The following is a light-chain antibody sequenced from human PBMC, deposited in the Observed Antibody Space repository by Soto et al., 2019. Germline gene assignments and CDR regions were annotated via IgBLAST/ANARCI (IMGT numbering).Light chain of an antibody. CDR3: QQYDSSPYT. Sequence: EIVLTQSPGTLSLSPGERATLSCRASQSVSSSYLAWYQQKPGQAPRLLIYGASSRATGIPDRFSDSGSGTDFTLTITRLEPEDFAVYYCQQYDSSPYTFGQGTQLEIK. J-gene: IGKJ2*01. CDR1: QSVSSSY. V-gene: IGKV3-20*01. CDR2: GAS.